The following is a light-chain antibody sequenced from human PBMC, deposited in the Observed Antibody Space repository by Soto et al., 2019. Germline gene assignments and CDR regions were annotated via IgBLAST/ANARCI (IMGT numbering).Light chain of an antibody. J-gene: IGLJ2*01. CDR2: GNS. CDR1: SSNIGAGYD. Sequence: QAVVTQPPSVSGAPGQRVTISCTGTSSNIGAGYDVHWYQLLPGTAPKLLIYGNSNRPSGVPDRFSGSKSGTSASLAITGLQAEDEADYYCHSSDSSLSGVIFGGGTKLTVL. V-gene: IGLV1-40*01. CDR3: HSSDSSLSGVI.